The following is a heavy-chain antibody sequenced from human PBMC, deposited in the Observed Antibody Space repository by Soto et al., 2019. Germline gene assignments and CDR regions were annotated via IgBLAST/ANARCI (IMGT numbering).Heavy chain of an antibody. V-gene: IGHV1-69*13. D-gene: IGHD3-22*01. CDR2: IIPIFGTA. Sequence: SVKVSCKASGGTFSSYAISWVRQAPGQGLEWMGGIIPIFGTANYAQKFQGRVTITADESTSTAYMELSSLRSEDTAVYYCARDRPPYYYDTLDAFDIWGQGTMVTVSS. CDR3: ARDRPPYYYDTLDAFDI. CDR1: GGTFSSYA. J-gene: IGHJ3*02.